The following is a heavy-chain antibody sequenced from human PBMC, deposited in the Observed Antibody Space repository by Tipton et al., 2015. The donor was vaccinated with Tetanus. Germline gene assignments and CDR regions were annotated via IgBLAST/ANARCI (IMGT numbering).Heavy chain of an antibody. D-gene: IGHD3-3*02. V-gene: IGHV4-30-4*01. Sequence: TLSLTCTVSGASFSSGGYYWSWIRQPPGKGLEWIGYIYYSGSTYYNPSLKSRVTISIDTSKNQFSLRLSSVTAADTAVYYCSSSPGNQYLAFFDYWGRGTKVTVSS. CDR1: GASFSSGGYY. CDR2: IYYSGST. CDR3: SSSPGNQYLAFFDY. J-gene: IGHJ4*02.